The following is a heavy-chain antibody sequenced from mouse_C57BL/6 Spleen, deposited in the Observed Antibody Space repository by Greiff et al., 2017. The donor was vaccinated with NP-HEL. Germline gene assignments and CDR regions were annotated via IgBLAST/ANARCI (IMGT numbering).Heavy chain of an antibody. Sequence: VQLQQSGAELVRPGASVKLSCKASGYTFTDYYINWVKQRPGQGLEWIARIYPGSGNTYYNEKFKGKATLTAEKSSSTAYMQLSSLTSEDSAVYFCARSGNYGYAMDYWGQGTSVTVSS. CDR3: ARSGNYGYAMDY. D-gene: IGHD2-4*01. V-gene: IGHV1-76*01. CDR1: GYTFTDYY. CDR2: IYPGSGNT. J-gene: IGHJ4*01.